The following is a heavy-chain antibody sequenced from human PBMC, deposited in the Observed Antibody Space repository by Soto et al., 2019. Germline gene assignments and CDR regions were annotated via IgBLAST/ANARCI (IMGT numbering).Heavy chain of an antibody. Sequence: ASVKVSCKASGYTFTTYGISWVRQAPGQGLEWLGRINPIYGTVNYAQKLQGRITLTADESTTTVYMELSSLRSDDTAVYYCAKDGGKDGYFGNWFDPWGQGTQVTVSS. CDR3: AKDGGKDGYFGNWFDP. D-gene: IGHD5-12*01. CDR1: GYTFTTYG. J-gene: IGHJ5*02. V-gene: IGHV1-69*13. CDR2: INPIYGTV.